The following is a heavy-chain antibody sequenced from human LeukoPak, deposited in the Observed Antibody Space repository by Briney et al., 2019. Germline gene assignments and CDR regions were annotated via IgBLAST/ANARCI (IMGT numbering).Heavy chain of an antibody. CDR2: IYYSGST. D-gene: IGHD2-2*01. V-gene: IGHV4-59*01. CDR3: ARFEVVPAAPLDY. J-gene: IGHJ4*02. Sequence: SETLSLTCTVSGGSISSYYWSWIRQPPGKGLEWSGYIYYSGSTNYNPSLKSRVTISVDTSKNQFSLKLSSVAAADTAVYYCARFEVVPAAPLDYWGQGTLVTVSS. CDR1: GGSISSYY.